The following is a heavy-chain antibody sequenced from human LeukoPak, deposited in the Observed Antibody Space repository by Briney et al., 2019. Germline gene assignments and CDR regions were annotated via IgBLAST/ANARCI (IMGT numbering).Heavy chain of an antibody. V-gene: IGHV3-21*01. CDR2: ISGSSSDI. Sequence: KAGGSLRLSCAASGFTFSSYAMNWVRQARGKGLEWVSSISGSSSDIYYADSVKGRFTISRDNAKNSLYLQMNSLRAEDTAVYYCARGPSGYHNTGGQGTLVTVSS. D-gene: IGHD5-12*01. CDR1: GFTFSSYA. J-gene: IGHJ4*02. CDR3: ARGPSGYHNT.